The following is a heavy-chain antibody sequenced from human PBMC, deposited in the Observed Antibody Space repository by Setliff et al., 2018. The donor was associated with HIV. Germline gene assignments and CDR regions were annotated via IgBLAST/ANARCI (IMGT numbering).Heavy chain of an antibody. D-gene: IGHD6-19*01. J-gene: IGHJ5*01. CDR3: AGHPVTSGWLSLNWFDP. Sequence: PSETLSLTCSVSGGSINTSSYYRAWVRQPPGNELEWIGSIYHDGTTHYRSSLRSRAAISIDTSKSQISLKVRSVTAADTAVYFYAGHPVTSGWLSLNWFDPWGQGILVTVSS. CDR1: GGSINTSSYY. V-gene: IGHV4-39*07. CDR2: IYHDGTT.